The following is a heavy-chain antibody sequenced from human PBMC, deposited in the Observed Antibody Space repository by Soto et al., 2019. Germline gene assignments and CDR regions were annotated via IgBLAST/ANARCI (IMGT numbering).Heavy chain of an antibody. Sequence: EGQLVESGGNLVRPGGSLRLSCEASGFVFSTYSMNWVRQAPGEGLEWISYISSTSGTIYYADSVKGRFTIFRDNAKNSLFLQMNGLRDDDTAVYYCANQKIRFSVAGTLYGLGVWGQGTTVTVSS. D-gene: IGHD6-19*01. V-gene: IGHV3-48*02. CDR1: GFVFSTYS. CDR2: ISSTSGTI. CDR3: ANQKIRFSVAGTLYGLGV. J-gene: IGHJ6*02.